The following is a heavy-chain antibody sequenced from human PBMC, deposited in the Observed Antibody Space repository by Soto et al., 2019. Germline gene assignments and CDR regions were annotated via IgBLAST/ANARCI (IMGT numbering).Heavy chain of an antibody. J-gene: IGHJ4*02. CDR2: ISFDANDK. CDR1: GLSFSGYG. CDR3: AKDTRDHDLFTGPDF. D-gene: IGHD3-9*01. Sequence: QTGGSLRLSCAVSGLSFSGYGMHWVRQAPGKGLEWVALISFDANDKYYADSVKGRFTVSRDNSKDTLYLQMNSLRGEDTAVYYCAKDTRDHDLFTGPDFWGQGTLVTVSS. V-gene: IGHV3-30*18.